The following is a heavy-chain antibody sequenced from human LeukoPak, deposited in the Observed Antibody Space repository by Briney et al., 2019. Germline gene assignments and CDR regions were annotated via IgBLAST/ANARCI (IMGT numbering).Heavy chain of an antibody. D-gene: IGHD2-15*01. CDR3: ARQDTRPYYGMDV. CDR2: IYYSGST. J-gene: IGHJ6*02. V-gene: IGHV4-31*03. Sequence: SETLSLTCTVSGGSISSGGYYWSWIRQHPGKGLEWIGYIYYSGSTYYNPSLKSRVTMSVDTSKNRFSLKLSSVTAADTAVYYCARQDTRPYYGMDVWGQGTTVTVSS. CDR1: GGSISSGGYY.